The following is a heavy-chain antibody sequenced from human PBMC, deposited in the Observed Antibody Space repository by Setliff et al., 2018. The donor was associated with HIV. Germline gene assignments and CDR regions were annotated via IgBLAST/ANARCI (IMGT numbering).Heavy chain of an antibody. CDR3: AREIRAATIYYYYMDV. CDR1: GGSISSSVYY. Sequence: SETLSLTCTVSGGSISSSVYYWSWIRQHPGKGLEWIGYIYYSGSTYYNPSLKSRLTISVDTSKDQFSLKLSSVTAADTAVYYCAREIRAATIYYYYMDVWGKGTTVTVSS. V-gene: IGHV4-31*03. CDR2: IYYSGST. J-gene: IGHJ6*03. D-gene: IGHD2-15*01.